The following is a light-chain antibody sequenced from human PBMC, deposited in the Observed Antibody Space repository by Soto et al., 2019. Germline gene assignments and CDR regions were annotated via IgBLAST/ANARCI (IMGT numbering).Light chain of an antibody. Sequence: QSVLTQPTSASGTPGQRVTISCSGSSSNIGSNTVNWYQQLPGTAPKLFIYSNNQRPSGVPDRVSGSKSGTSASLAISGLQSEDEADYYCVAWDDSLDGYVVFGGGTKLTVL. J-gene: IGLJ2*01. CDR3: VAWDDSLDGYVV. CDR2: SNN. CDR1: SSNIGSNT. V-gene: IGLV1-44*01.